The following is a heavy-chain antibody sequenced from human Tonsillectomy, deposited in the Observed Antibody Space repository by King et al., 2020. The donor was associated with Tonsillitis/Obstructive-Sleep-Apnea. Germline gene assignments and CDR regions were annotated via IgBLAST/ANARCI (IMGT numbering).Heavy chain of an antibody. CDR1: GFTFSSYA. CDR2: ISYVGSIK. D-gene: IGHD4-17*01. J-gene: IGHJ6*03. CDR3: ARGGGNDYGDYPMDV. Sequence: QLVQSGGGVVQPGRSLRLSCAASGFTFSSYAMYWVRQAPGKGLEWVAVISYVGSIKYYADSVKGRFTISRDNSKNTLYLQMNSLRAEDTAVYYCARGGGNDYGDYPMDVWGKGTTVTVSS. V-gene: IGHV3-30*04.